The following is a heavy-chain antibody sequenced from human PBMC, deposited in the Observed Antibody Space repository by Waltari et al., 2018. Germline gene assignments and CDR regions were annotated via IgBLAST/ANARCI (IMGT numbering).Heavy chain of an antibody. V-gene: IGHV3-7*01. CDR3: AGDRESR. J-gene: IGHJ6*02. CDR2: INQYGSEE. CDR1: GFVFNNYW. Sequence: ELQLVESGGGLVQPGRSLKLSCSASGFVFNNYWICGVRQAPGKGLEWVANINQYGSEEHYVDSAKGRFTISRDNAKKSLYLQMNSLRVEDTAVYYCAGDRESRWGQGTTVTVSS.